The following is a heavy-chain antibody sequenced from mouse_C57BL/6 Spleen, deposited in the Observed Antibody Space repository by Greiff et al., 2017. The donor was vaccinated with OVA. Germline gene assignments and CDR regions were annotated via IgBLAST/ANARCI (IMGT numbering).Heavy chain of an antibody. CDR1: GFTFSSYA. J-gene: IGHJ3*01. V-gene: IGHV5-9-1*02. CDR2: ISSGGDYI. D-gene: IGHD3-2*02. CDR3: TSDGSGSWFAY. Sequence: EVKVVESGEGLVKPGGSLKLSCAASGFTFSSYAMSWVRQTPEKRLEWVAYISSGGDYIYYADTVKGRFTISRDNARNTLYLQMSSLKSEDTAMYYCTSDGSGSWFAYWGQGTLVTVSA.